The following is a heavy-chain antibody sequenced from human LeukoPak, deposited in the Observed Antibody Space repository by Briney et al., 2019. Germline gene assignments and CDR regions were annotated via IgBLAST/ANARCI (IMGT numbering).Heavy chain of an antibody. CDR1: GFSFSNAW. D-gene: IGHD2-21*01. J-gene: IGHJ4*02. CDR3: ATEGGDYAY. Sequence: PGGSLRLSCAASGFSFSNAWMSWVRQAPGKGLEWVSVIYSGGSTYYADSVKGRFTISRDNSKNTLYLQMNSLRAEDTAVYYCATEGGDYAYWGQGALVTVSS. CDR2: IYSGGST. V-gene: IGHV3-66*01.